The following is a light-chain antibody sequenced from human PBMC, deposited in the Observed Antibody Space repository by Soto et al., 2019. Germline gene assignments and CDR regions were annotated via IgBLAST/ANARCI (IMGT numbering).Light chain of an antibody. Sequence: QSVLTQPASVSGSPGQSITISCIGTNSDLGTYNSVSWYQQHPDKAPQLIIYDIRYRPSGVSDRFSGSMSGATASLTISGLQADDEADYYCFSSSNKLSRHVLGTGTKLTVL. CDR3: FSSSNKLSRHV. V-gene: IGLV2-14*03. CDR2: DIR. CDR1: NSDLGTYNS. J-gene: IGLJ1*01.